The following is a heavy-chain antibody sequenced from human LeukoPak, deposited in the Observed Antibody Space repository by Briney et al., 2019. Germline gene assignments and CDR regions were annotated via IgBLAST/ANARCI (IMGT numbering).Heavy chain of an antibody. D-gene: IGHD3-16*02. V-gene: IGHV3-23*01. CDR1: GFIFSSHG. CDR3: AKDSYYDYVWGSYRYTNQFDY. J-gene: IGHJ4*02. Sequence: PGGSLRLSCAASGFIFSSHGMNWVRQAPGKGLEWVSGISPSGDITYYADSVKGRFTISRDNSKNTVYLQMDSLRFEDAAVYYCAKDSYYDYVWGSYRYTNQFDYWGQGTLVTVSS. CDR2: ISPSGDIT.